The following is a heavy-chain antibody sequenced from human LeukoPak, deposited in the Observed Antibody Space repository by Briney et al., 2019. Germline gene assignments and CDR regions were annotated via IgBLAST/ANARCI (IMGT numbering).Heavy chain of an antibody. CDR1: GFTFSSYS. CDR3: ARAGGSTVSHSDY. V-gene: IGHV3-21*01. J-gene: IGHJ4*02. CDR2: ISSSTSYI. D-gene: IGHD4-17*01. Sequence: GGSLRLSCAASGFTFSSYSMNWIRQAPGKGLEWVSSISSSTSYIYYADSVKGRFTISKDNAKNSLYLQMNSLRAEDTAVYYCARAGGSTVSHSDYWGQGALVTVSS.